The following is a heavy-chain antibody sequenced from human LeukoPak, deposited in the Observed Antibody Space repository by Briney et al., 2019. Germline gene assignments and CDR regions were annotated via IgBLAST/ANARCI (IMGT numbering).Heavy chain of an antibody. J-gene: IGHJ4*02. CDR3: AKEVSGSYYKGSVDY. Sequence: HTGGSLRLSCAASGFTFSSYAMSWVRQAPGKGLEWVSAISGSGGSTYYADSVKGRFTISRDNSKNTLYLQMNSLRAEDTAVYYCAKEVSGSYYKGSVDYWGQGTLVTVSS. CDR2: ISGSGGST. CDR1: GFTFSSYA. D-gene: IGHD1-26*01. V-gene: IGHV3-23*01.